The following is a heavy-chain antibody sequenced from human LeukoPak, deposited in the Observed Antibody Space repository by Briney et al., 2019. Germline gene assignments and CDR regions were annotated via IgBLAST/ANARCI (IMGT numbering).Heavy chain of an antibody. CDR1: GFTLSSYG. V-gene: IGHV3-33*01. CDR2: IWYDGSNK. Sequence: GGSLRLSCAASGFTLSSYGMHWVRQAPGKGLEWVAVIWYDGSNKYYADSVKGRFTISRDNSKNTLYLQMNSLRAEDTAVYYCARGSYGSGSLSMDWGQGTLVTVSS. J-gene: IGHJ4*02. D-gene: IGHD3-10*01. CDR3: ARGSYGSGSLSMD.